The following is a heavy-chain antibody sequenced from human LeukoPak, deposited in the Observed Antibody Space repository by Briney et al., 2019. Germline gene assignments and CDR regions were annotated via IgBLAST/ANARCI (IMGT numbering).Heavy chain of an antibody. Sequence: PGGPLRLSCAASGFTFSSYSMNWVRQAPGKGLEWVSSISSSSSYIYYADSVKGRFTISRDNAKNSLYLQMNSLRAEDTAVYYCARDAPSPTDYDFWSGYPLAPRFDYWGQGTLVTVSS. CDR3: ARDAPSPTDYDFWSGYPLAPRFDY. CDR2: ISSSSSYI. D-gene: IGHD3-3*01. CDR1: GFTFSSYS. V-gene: IGHV3-21*01. J-gene: IGHJ4*02.